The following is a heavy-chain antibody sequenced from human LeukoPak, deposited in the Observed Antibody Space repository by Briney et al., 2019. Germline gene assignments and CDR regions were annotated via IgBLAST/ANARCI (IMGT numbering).Heavy chain of an antibody. D-gene: IGHD3-22*01. CDR1: GGSISSGDYY. CDR2: IYYSGST. V-gene: IGHV4-30-4*01. CDR3: ARTQYYYDSSGYSPYPHDY. Sequence: SETLSLTCTVSGGSISSGDYYWSWIRQPPGKGLEWIGYIYYSGSTYYNPSLKSRVTISVDTSKNQFSLKLSSVTAADTAVYYCARTQYYYDSSGYSPYPHDYWGQGTLVTVSS. J-gene: IGHJ4*02.